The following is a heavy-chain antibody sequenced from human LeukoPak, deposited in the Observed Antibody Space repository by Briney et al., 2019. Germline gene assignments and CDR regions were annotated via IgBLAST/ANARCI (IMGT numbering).Heavy chain of an antibody. CDR2: IYYSGST. CDR1: GGSISSGGYY. J-gene: IGHJ5*02. Sequence: PSQTLSLTCTVSGGSISSGGYYWSWIRQHPGKGLEWIGYIYYSGSTYYNPSLKSRVTISVDTSKNQFSLKLSSVTAADTAVYYCARRGSSGYLFDPWGQGTLVTVSS. CDR3: ARRGSSGYLFDP. D-gene: IGHD3-22*01. V-gene: IGHV4-31*03.